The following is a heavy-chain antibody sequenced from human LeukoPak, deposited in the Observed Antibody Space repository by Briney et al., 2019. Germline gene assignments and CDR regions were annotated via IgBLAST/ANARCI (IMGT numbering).Heavy chain of an antibody. CDR1: GFTFSSYE. D-gene: IGHD6-13*01. CDR3: ARRAIAEGFDY. V-gene: IGHV3-48*03. J-gene: IGHJ4*02. CDR2: ISNSGRTI. Sequence: PGGSLRLSCAVSGFTFSSYEMNWVRQAPGKGLEWVSYISNSGRTIYYADSVKGRFTISRDNAKNSLFLQMNSLRVEDTAVYYCARRAIAEGFDYWGQGTRVTVSS.